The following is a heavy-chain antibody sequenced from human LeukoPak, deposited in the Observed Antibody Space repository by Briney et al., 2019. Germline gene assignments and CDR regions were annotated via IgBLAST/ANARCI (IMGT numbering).Heavy chain of an antibody. CDR3: ARWVRGYYFDY. V-gene: IGHV3-30*04. CDR2: ISYDGSNK. D-gene: IGHD3-16*01. Sequence: GGSLRLSCAASGFTFSSYAMHWVRQAPGKGLEWVAVISYDGSNKYYADSVKGRFTISRDNSKNTLYLQMNSLRAEDTAVYYCARWVRGYYFDYWGQGTLVTVFS. CDR1: GFTFSSYA. J-gene: IGHJ4*02.